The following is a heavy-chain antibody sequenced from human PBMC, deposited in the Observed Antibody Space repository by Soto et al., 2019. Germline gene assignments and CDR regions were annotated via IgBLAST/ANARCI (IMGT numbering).Heavy chain of an antibody. Sequence: ASVKVSCKASGYTFTSYYMHCVRQAPGQVLEWMGIINPSGGSTSYAQKFQGRVTMTRDTSTSTVYMELSSLRSEDTAVYYCARAITIFGVVILDYGMDVWGQGTTVTVS. J-gene: IGHJ6*02. CDR1: GYTFTSYY. CDR2: INPSGGST. V-gene: IGHV1-46*01. D-gene: IGHD3-3*01. CDR3: ARAITIFGVVILDYGMDV.